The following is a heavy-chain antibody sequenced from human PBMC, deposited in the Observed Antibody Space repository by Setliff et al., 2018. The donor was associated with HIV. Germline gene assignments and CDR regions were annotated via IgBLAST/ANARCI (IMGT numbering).Heavy chain of an antibody. D-gene: IGHD3-3*01. J-gene: IGHJ6*02. CDR1: GGSISSSNW. Sequence: SETLSLTCAVSGGSISSSNWWSWVRQPPGKGLEWIGEIYHSGSTNYNPSLKSRVTISVDKSKNQFSLNVTSVTAADTAVYYCARDNYYNFWSGYWGMDVWGQGTTVTVSS. CDR3: ARDNYYNFWSGYWGMDV. CDR2: IYHSGST. V-gene: IGHV4-4*02.